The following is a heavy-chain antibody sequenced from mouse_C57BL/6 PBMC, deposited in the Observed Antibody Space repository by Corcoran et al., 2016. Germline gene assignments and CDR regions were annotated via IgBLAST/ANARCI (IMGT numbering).Heavy chain of an antibody. CDR1: GYTFTDYY. D-gene: IGHD2-3*01. CDR3: ARWLLLYYFDY. V-gene: IGHV1-26*01. Sequence: EVQLQQPGPELVKPGASVKISCKASGYTFTDYYMNWVKQSHGKSLEWIGDINPNNGGTSYNQKFKGKATLTVDKSSSTAYMELRSLTSEDSAVYYCARWLLLYYFDYWGQGTTLTVSS. CDR2: INPNNGGT. J-gene: IGHJ2*01.